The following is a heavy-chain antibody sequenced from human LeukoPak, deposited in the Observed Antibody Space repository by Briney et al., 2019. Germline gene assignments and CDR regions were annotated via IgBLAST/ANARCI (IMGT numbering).Heavy chain of an antibody. D-gene: IGHD2-15*01. CDR1: GGTFSSYA. J-gene: IGHJ4*02. V-gene: IGHV1-69*04. Sequence: GASVKLSCKASGGTFSSYAISWVRQAPGQGLEWMGRIIPIRGIANYAQKFQGRVTITADKSTSTAYMELSSLRSEDTAVYYCASPSLFGYCSGGSCYSGVFDYWGQGTLVTVSS. CDR3: ASPSLFGYCSGGSCYSGVFDY. CDR2: IIPIRGIA.